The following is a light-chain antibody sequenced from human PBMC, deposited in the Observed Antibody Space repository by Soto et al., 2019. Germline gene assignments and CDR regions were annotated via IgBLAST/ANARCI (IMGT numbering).Light chain of an antibody. CDR3: QQSYSTLPLT. CDR2: AAS. Sequence: DIQMTQSPSSLSASVGDRVTITCRAHQDISYYLAWYQQKQGKVPKLLIYAASTLQSGVPSRFSGSGSGTDFTLTISSLQPEDFATYYCQQSYSTLPLTFGGGTKVDI. V-gene: IGKV1-27*01. J-gene: IGKJ4*01. CDR1: QDISYY.